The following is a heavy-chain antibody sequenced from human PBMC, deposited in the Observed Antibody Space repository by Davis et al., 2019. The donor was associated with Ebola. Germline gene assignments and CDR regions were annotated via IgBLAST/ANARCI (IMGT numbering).Heavy chain of an antibody. V-gene: IGHV1-69*13. CDR3: ARVGAYYDILTGYPLESYYFDY. CDR2: IIPIFGTA. Sequence: SVKVSCKASGGTFSSYAISWVRQAPGQGLEWMGGIIPIFGTANYAQKFQGRVTITADESTSTAYMELSSLRSDDTAVYYCARVGAYYDILTGYPLESYYFDYWGQGTLVTVSS. D-gene: IGHD3-9*01. J-gene: IGHJ4*02. CDR1: GGTFSSYA.